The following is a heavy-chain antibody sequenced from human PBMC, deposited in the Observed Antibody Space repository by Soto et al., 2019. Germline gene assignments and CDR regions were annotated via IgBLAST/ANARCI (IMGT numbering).Heavy chain of an antibody. J-gene: IGHJ6*03. Sequence: GASVKVSCKASGYTFTGYYMHWVRQAPGQGLEWMGWINPNSGGTNYAQKFQGWVTMTRDTSISTAYMELSRLRSDDTAVYYCARGNSRNYDFWSGYSNFSWGYYYYYYYMDVWGKGTTVTVSS. CDR2: INPNSGGT. D-gene: IGHD3-3*01. CDR1: GYTFTGYY. CDR3: ARGNSRNYDFWSGYSNFSWGYYYYYYYMDV. V-gene: IGHV1-2*04.